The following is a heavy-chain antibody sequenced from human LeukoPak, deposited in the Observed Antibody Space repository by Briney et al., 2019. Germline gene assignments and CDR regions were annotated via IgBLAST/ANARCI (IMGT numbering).Heavy chain of an antibody. Sequence: SETLSLTCAVSGGSISSTGYCWAWIRPPPGKGLEWIGTIYYSGSTYHNTSLKSRITMSVDTSRNQFSLKLSSVDAADTAVYYCAKAGVRYFDSSGLYAFDFWGQGTTVTVSS. D-gene: IGHD3-22*01. CDR3: AKAGVRYFDSSGLYAFDF. CDR2: IYYSGST. J-gene: IGHJ3*01. CDR1: GGSISSTGYC. V-gene: IGHV4-39*01.